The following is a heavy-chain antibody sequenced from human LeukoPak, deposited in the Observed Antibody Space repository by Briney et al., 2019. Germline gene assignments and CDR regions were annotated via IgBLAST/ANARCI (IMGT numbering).Heavy chain of an antibody. CDR3: ASEPTYDYYYVDV. V-gene: IGHV4-4*08. Sequence: PGGSLRLSCAASGFTFSSNAMSWVRQAPGKGLEWIGRIYTSGSTNYNPSLKSRVTISVDTSKNQFSLKLSSVTAADTAVYYCASEPTYDYYYVDVWGKGTTVTVSS. J-gene: IGHJ6*03. CDR2: IYTSGST. CDR1: GFTFSSNA.